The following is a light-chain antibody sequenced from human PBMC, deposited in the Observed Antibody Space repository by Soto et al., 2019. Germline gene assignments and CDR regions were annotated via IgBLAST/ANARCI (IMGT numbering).Light chain of an antibody. Sequence: DIQMTQSPSSLSASVGDRVTITCQASQGISVELNWYQQKPGEAPKLLIYGASNLQVGVPSRFSGSRSGSGTHFTFTISALQPEDIATYYCQQYTSLPYTFGGGTKVEI. CDR2: GAS. J-gene: IGKJ4*02. CDR1: QGISVE. CDR3: QQYTSLPYT. V-gene: IGKV1-33*01.